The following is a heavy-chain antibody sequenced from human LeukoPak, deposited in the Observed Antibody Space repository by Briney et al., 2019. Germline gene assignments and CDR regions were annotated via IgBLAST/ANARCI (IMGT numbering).Heavy chain of an antibody. CDR3: VRDLGGRSGH. V-gene: IGHV3-74*01. CDR1: GFTFSSNW. D-gene: IGHD1-26*01. J-gene: IGHJ4*02. CDR2: INEDGSTT. Sequence: GGSLRLSCAASGFTFSSNWMHWVRQAPGKGLVWVSRINEDGSTTNYADSVKGRFTISRDNAKNTLYLQMNSLRAEDTAVYYCVRDLGGRSGHWGQGTLVAVSS.